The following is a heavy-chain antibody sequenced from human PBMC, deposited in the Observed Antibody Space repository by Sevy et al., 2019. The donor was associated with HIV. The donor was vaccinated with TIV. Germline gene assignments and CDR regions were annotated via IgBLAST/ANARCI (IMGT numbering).Heavy chain of an antibody. D-gene: IGHD4-17*01. Sequence: SETLSLTCTVSGGSVSTDSYYWSWIRQPPWKGLEWIGYLFYSGSTNYNPSLKSRVTISLDTSKNQFSLKLSSVTTADTAVYYCARCRSPYGDYATGSFDYWGQGALVTVSS. V-gene: IGHV4-61*01. CDR2: LFYSGST. CDR3: ARCRSPYGDYATGSFDY. J-gene: IGHJ4*02. CDR1: GGSVSTDSYY.